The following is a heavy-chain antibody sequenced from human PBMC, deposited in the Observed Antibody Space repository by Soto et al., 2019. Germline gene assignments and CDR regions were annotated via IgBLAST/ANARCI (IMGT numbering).Heavy chain of an antibody. D-gene: IGHD5-18*01. J-gene: IGHJ3*02. CDR1: GGTFSSYA. CDR3: VSKPAMVKAFDI. CDR2: IIPIFGTA. Sequence: QVQLVQSGAEVKKPGSSVKVSCKASGGTFSSYAISWVRQAPGQGLEWMGGIIPIFGTANYAQKFQGRVTITADESTSTAYMELSSLRSEDTDVYYCVSKPAMVKAFDIWGQGTMVTVSS. V-gene: IGHV1-69*01.